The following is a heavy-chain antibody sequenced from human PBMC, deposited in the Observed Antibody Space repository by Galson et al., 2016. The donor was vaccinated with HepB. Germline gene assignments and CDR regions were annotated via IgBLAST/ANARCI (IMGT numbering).Heavy chain of an antibody. J-gene: IGHJ3*01. CDR1: GFTFRSYA. Sequence: SLRLSCAASGFTFRSYAMSWVRQAPGKGLEWVSSISGSGGKTYYADSVKGRFSNSRDNSKNTLDLQMSSLREEDTALYYCATHDAFDVWGQGTMVTVSS. CDR3: ATHDAFDV. CDR2: ISGSGGKT. V-gene: IGHV3-23*01.